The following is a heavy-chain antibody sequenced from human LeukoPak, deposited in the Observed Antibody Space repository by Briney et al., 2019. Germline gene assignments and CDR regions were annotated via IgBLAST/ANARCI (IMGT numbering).Heavy chain of an antibody. CDR1: GYTFTSYG. D-gene: IGHD3-22*01. CDR3: ARGGPAPHRITLIVVASSTDAFDI. CDR2: ISAYNGDT. Sequence: ASVKVSCKASGYTFTSYGTSWVRQAPGQGLEWMGWISAYNGDTNYAQKLQGRVTMTTDTSTSTAYMEPRSLRSDDTAVYYCARGGPAPHRITLIVVASSTDAFDIWGQGTMVTVSS. J-gene: IGHJ3*02. V-gene: IGHV1-18*01.